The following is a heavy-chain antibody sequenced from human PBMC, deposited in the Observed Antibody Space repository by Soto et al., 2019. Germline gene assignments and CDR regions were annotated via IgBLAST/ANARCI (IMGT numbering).Heavy chain of an antibody. D-gene: IGHD4-4*01. J-gene: IGHJ6*03. CDR3: ASLTGVGYSNYNPNYYYYYYMDV. CDR2: IYIGGST. CDR1: GFTVSSNY. V-gene: IGHV3-66*01. Sequence: GGSLRLSCAASGFTVSSNYMSWVRQAPGKGLEWVSVIYIGGSTYYADSVKGRFTISRDNSKNTLYLQMNSLRAEDTAVYYCASLTGVGYSNYNPNYYYYYYMDVWGKGTTVTVSS.